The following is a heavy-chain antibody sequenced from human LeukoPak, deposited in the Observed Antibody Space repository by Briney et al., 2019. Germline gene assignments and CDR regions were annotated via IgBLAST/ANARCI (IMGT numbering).Heavy chain of an antibody. CDR1: GYTFTSYG. J-gene: IGHJ6*02. D-gene: IGHD2-15*01. V-gene: IGHV1-18*01. CDR3: ARGLPHYYYYGMDV. Sequence: GASVMVSCKASGYTFTSYGISWVRQAPGQGLEWMGWISAYNGNTNYAQKLQGRVTMTTDTSTSTAYMELRSLRSDDTAVYYCARGLPHYYYYGMDVWGQGTTVTVSS. CDR2: ISAYNGNT.